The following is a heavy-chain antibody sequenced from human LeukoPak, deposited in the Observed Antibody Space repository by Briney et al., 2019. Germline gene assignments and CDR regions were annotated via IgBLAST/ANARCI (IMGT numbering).Heavy chain of an antibody. D-gene: IGHD6-6*01. Sequence: GGSLRLSCAASGFTFSSYGMHWVRQAPGKGLEWVAVISYDGSNKYYADSVKGRFTISRDNSKNTLYLQMNSLRAEDTAVYYCAKEQLVLRYFDYWGQGTLVTVSS. J-gene: IGHJ4*02. CDR1: GFTFSSYG. CDR3: AKEQLVLRYFDY. V-gene: IGHV3-30*18. CDR2: ISYDGSNK.